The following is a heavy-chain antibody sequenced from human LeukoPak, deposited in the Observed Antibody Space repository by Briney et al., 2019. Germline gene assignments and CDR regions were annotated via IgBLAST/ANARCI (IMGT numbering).Heavy chain of an antibody. CDR2: INPNSGGT. D-gene: IGHD3-22*01. Sequence: ASVKVSCKASGYTFTGYYMHWVRQAPGQGLEWMGRINPNSGGTNYAQKFQGRVTMARDTSISTAYMELSRLRSDDTAVYYRARDIYYDSSGYVGLGYYYGMDVWGQGTTVTVSS. J-gene: IGHJ6*02. CDR3: ARDIYYDSSGYVGLGYYYGMDV. V-gene: IGHV1-2*06. CDR1: GYTFTGYY.